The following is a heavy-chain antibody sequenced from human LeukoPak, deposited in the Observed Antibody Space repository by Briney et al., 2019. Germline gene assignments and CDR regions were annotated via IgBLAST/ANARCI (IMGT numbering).Heavy chain of an antibody. CDR3: AVREADVYGMDV. Sequence: GASVKVSCKASGGAFSSYAISWVRQAPGQGLEWMGGIIPIFGTANYAQKFQGRVTITADESTSTAYMELSSLRSEDTAVYYCAVREADVYGMDVWGQGTTVTVSS. D-gene: IGHD2-15*01. J-gene: IGHJ6*02. V-gene: IGHV1-69*13. CDR2: IIPIFGTA. CDR1: GGAFSSYA.